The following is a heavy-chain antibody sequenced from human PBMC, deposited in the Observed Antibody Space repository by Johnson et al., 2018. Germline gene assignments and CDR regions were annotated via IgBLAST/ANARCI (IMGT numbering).Heavy chain of an antibody. V-gene: IGHV3-7*01. CDR1: RFTFSNHY. CDR2: IKEDGSEK. Sequence: EVQLVESGGGLVQPGGSLRLSCAASRFTFSNHYMGWVRQAPGKGLAWVANIKEDGSEKYYVESLQGRFNTSRDNAKNSVYLQMNSLRTKDTAVYYCAATRAVTIFFGYFDLWGRGTLVTVSS. CDR3: AATRAVTIFFGYFDL. J-gene: IGHJ2*01. D-gene: IGHD3-3*01.